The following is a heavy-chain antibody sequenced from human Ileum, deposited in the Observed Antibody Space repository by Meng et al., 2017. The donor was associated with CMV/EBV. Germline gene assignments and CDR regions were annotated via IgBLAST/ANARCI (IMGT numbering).Heavy chain of an antibody. CDR1: GFTFSYYS. J-gene: IGHJ4*02. Sequence: GESLKISCAASGFTFSYYSMIWVRQAPGKGLEWVSFISSGSTTRYYADSVRGRFTISRDTAKNSLYLQMYSLRAEDTAIYYCARDPSSSTWSCVNDYWGQGTLITVSS. D-gene: IGHD2-15*01. CDR2: ISSGSTTR. CDR3: ARDPSSSTWSCVNDY. V-gene: IGHV3-48*04.